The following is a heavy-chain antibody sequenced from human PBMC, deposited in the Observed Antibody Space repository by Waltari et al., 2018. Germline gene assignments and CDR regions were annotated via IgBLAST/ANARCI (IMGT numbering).Heavy chain of an antibody. D-gene: IGHD2-8*01. CDR2: MNPDTAAT. Sequence: QVQLVQSGAEVTKPGASVRVSCRASGDTFSHYEITWVRQAPGQGLEWMAWMNPDTAATVYARKFQGRVTLTRDTSMTTAYMDLSSLRSDDTAVYYCARGRDNYGTNTYQLLSSWGQGTLVTVSA. CDR3: ARGRDNYGTNTYQLLSS. V-gene: IGHV1-8*03. CDR1: GDTFSHYE. J-gene: IGHJ5*02.